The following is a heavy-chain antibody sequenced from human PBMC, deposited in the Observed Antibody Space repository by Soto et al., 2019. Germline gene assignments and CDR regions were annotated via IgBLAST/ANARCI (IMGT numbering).Heavy chain of an antibody. CDR2: IYYSGST. Sequence: QLQLQESGPGLVKPSETLSLTCTVSGGSISSSSYYWGWIRQPPGKGLEWIGSIYYSGSTYYNPSLKSRVTIPVDTSKNQFSLKLSSVTAADTAVYYCARRRNNWNDFMGDYYYMDVWGKGTTVTVSS. J-gene: IGHJ6*03. CDR3: ARRRNNWNDFMGDYYYMDV. CDR1: GGSISSSSYY. V-gene: IGHV4-39*01. D-gene: IGHD1-20*01.